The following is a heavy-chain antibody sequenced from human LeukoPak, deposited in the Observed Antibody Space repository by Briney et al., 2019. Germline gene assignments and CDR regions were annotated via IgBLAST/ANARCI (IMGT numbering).Heavy chain of an antibody. J-gene: IGHJ4*02. CDR3: ANGFYGSGSYIDY. CDR1: GFTFSSYA. V-gene: IGHV3-30-3*01. CDR2: ISYDGSNK. D-gene: IGHD3-10*01. Sequence: QSGGSLRLSCAASGFTFSSYAMHWVRQAPGKGLEWVAVISYDGSNKYYADSVKGRFTISRDNSKNTLYLQMNSLRAEDTAVYYCANGFYGSGSYIDYWGQGTLVTVSS.